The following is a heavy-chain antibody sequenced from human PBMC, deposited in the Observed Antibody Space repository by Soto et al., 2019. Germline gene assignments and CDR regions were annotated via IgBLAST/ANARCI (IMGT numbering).Heavy chain of an antibody. Sequence: GGSLRLSCAASGFTFSSYWMSWVRQAPGKGLEWVANIKQDGSEKYYVDSAKGRFTISRDNAKNSLYLQMNSLRAEDTAVYYCARVHESITIFGVVIYNYHYYMDVWGKGTTVTVSS. CDR1: GFTFSSYW. D-gene: IGHD3-3*01. J-gene: IGHJ6*03. V-gene: IGHV3-7*01. CDR3: ARVHESITIFGVVIYNYHYYMDV. CDR2: IKQDGSEK.